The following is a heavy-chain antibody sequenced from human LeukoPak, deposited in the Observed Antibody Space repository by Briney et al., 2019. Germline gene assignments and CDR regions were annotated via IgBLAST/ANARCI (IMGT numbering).Heavy chain of an antibody. Sequence: HGASVMVSCKASGYTITNNYMHWVRQAPGQGLEWMGVINPSGTGTSYAQKFQGRITMSRDTSTITVYMELSSLRSEDTAFYYCATDHSMANTAWWFDPWGQGTLVTVSS. CDR1: GYTITNNY. CDR2: INPSGTGT. CDR3: ATDHSMANTAWWFDP. D-gene: IGHD5-24*01. J-gene: IGHJ5*02. V-gene: IGHV1-46*01.